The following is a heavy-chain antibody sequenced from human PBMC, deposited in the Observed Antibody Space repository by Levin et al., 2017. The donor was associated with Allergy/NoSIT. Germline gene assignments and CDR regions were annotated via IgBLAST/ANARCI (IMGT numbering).Heavy chain of an antibody. V-gene: IGHV1-69*02. CDR3: ARGKGYARGAFDI. Sequence: SVKVSCKASGGTFSSYTISWVRQAPGQGLEWMGRIIPILGIANYAQKFQGRVTITADKSTSTAYMELSSLRSEDTAVYYCARGKGYARGAFDIWGQGTMVTVSS. CDR1: GGTFSSYT. J-gene: IGHJ3*02. D-gene: IGHD5-12*01. CDR2: IIPILGIA.